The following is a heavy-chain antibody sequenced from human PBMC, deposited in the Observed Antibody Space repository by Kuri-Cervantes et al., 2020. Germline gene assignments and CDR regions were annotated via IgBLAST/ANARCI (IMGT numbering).Heavy chain of an antibody. CDR2: IYSGGST. Sequence: GESLKISCAASGFTFSSYAMSWVRQAPGKGLEWVSVIYSGGSTYYADSVKGRFTISRDNSKNTLYLQMNSLRAEDTAVYYCARDGVAVAGTPLYYYYGMEVWGQGTTVTVSS. V-gene: IGHV3-66*01. CDR3: ARDGVAVAGTPLYYYYGMEV. D-gene: IGHD6-19*01. J-gene: IGHJ6*02. CDR1: GFTFSSYA.